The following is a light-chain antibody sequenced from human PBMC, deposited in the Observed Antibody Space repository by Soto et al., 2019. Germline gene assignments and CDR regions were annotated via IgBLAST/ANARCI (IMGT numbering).Light chain of an antibody. Sequence: EIVMTQSPATLSVSPGERATLSCRASQSVSSNLAWYQQKPGQAPRLLIYGASTRATGIPARFSGSASGTEFTLTISRLQSEDFAVYYCQQSNNWPLTFGPGTKVDIK. CDR3: QQSNNWPLT. CDR1: QSVSSN. J-gene: IGKJ3*01. CDR2: GAS. V-gene: IGKV3D-15*01.